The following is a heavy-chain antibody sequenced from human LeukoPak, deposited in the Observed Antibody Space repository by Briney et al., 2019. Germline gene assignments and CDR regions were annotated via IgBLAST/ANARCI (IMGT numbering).Heavy chain of an antibody. V-gene: IGHV4-59*08. D-gene: IGHD3-10*01. J-gene: IGHJ4*02. CDR3: ARQLRYYGSGSYVDY. Sequence: SETLSLTCTVSGGSISSYYWSWIRQPPGKGPEWIGYIYYSGSTNYNPSLKSRVTISVDTSKNQFSLKLSSVTAADTAVYYCARQLRYYGSGSYVDYWGQGTLVTVSS. CDR2: IYYSGST. CDR1: GGSISSYY.